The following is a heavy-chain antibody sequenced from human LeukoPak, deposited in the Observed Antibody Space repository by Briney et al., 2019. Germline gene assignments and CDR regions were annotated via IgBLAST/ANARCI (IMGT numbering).Heavy chain of an antibody. CDR2: IYTSGST. V-gene: IGHV4-4*07. J-gene: IGHJ6*02. CDR3: ARGGVLRGYGYGYGMDV. Sequence: SETLSLTCTVSGGSISSYYWSWIRQPAGKGLEWIGRIYTSGSTNYNPSLKSRVTMSVDTSKNQFSLKLSSVTAADTAVYYCARGGVLRGYGYGYGMDVWGQGTTVTVSS. CDR1: GGSISSYY. D-gene: IGHD5-18*01.